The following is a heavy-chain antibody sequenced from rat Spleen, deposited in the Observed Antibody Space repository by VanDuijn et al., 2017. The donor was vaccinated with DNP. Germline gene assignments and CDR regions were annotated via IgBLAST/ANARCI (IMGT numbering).Heavy chain of an antibody. Sequence: EVQLVESGGGLVQPGRSLKLSCAASGFTFSDYAMAWVRQAPKKGLEWVATISYDGRSTYYRDSMKGRFTISRDNAKSTLYLQMDSLRSDDTATYYCARQRWYYSGEGMDYWGQGVMVTVSS. CDR3: ARQRWYYSGEGMDY. J-gene: IGHJ2*01. CDR2: ISYDGRST. D-gene: IGHD1-1*01. CDR1: GFTFSDYA. V-gene: IGHV5-17*01.